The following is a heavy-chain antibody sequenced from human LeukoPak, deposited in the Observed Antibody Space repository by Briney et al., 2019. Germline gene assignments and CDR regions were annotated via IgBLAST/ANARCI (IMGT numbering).Heavy chain of an antibody. CDR1: GFTFSSYA. CDR3: ARDIYPAYYDILTGYYAPRALDY. CDR2: ISYDGSNK. J-gene: IGHJ4*02. Sequence: PGRSLRLSCAASGFTFSSYAMHWVRQAPGKGLEWVAVISYDGSNKYYADSVKGRFTISRDNSKNTLYLQMNSLRAEDTAVYYCARDIYPAYYDILTGYYAPRALDYWGQGTLVTVSS. V-gene: IGHV3-30-3*01. D-gene: IGHD3-9*01.